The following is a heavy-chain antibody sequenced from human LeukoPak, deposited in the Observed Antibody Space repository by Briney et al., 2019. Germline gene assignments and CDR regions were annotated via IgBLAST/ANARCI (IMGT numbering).Heavy chain of an antibody. J-gene: IGHJ4*02. CDR3: ARGDGVLLWFGEF. V-gene: IGHV4-59*12. CDR2: IYYSGST. D-gene: IGHD3-10*01. CDR1: GGSIRTYY. Sequence: SETLSLTCTVSGGSIRTYYWSWIRQPPGKGLEWIGYIYYSGSTNYNPSLKSRVTISVDTSKNQFSLKLSSVTAADTAVYYCARGDGVLLWFGEFWGQGTLVTVSS.